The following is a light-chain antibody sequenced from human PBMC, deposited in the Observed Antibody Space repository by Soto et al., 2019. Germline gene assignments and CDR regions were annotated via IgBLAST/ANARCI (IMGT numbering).Light chain of an antibody. CDR3: QQYNSYPLT. CDR2: KAS. V-gene: IGKV1-5*03. Sequence: DIQMTQSPSTLSASVEDRVTITCRASQSISSLLAWYQQKPGRAPTLLIYKASTLESGVPSRFSGSGSGTEFSLTISSLQPDDSATYYCQQYNSYPLTFGQGTRLEIK. CDR1: QSISSL. J-gene: IGKJ5*01.